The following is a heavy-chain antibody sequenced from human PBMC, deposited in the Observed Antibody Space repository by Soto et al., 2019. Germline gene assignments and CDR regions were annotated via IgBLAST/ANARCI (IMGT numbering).Heavy chain of an antibody. J-gene: IGHJ4*02. CDR2: ISAYTGNT. Sequence: QVQLVQSGGEVKKPGASVKVSCKASGYIFNSFGISWVRQAPGQGLEWMGWISAYTGNTKYAQNFQGRVTMTTDTSTSKAYMELRSLRSDDTAVYYCARRCTTGEIDYWGQGTLVTVSS. D-gene: IGHD2-8*01. CDR1: GYIFNSFG. V-gene: IGHV1-18*01. CDR3: ARRCTTGEIDY.